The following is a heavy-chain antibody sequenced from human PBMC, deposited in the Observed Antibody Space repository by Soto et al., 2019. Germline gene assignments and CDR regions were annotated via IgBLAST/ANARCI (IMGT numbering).Heavy chain of an antibody. D-gene: IGHD3-10*01. CDR1: GGSISSYY. Sequence: SETLSLTCTVSGGSISSYYWTWIRQPPGKGLEWIGFMYNSGSTHYNPSLKSRVTISLDTSKNQFSMNLRSVTAADTAVYYCASMGYHYGSGSYPLDYWGQGTLVTVSS. J-gene: IGHJ4*02. CDR2: MYNSGST. CDR3: ASMGYHYGSGSYPLDY. V-gene: IGHV4-59*08.